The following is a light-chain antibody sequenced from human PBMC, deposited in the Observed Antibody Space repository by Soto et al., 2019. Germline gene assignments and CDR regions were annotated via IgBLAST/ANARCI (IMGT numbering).Light chain of an antibody. Sequence: IVLTQSPATLSLSPGERATLSCRASQSVSSHLAWYQSETGQSPTLLVYRAAARANGNSARYRGSGSGTDYTLTNATLVSEHFAVYYSQQRSNWPWKIGQGTKVDIK. V-gene: IGKV3-11*01. CDR3: QQRSNWPWK. CDR2: RAA. CDR1: QSVSSH. J-gene: IGKJ1*01.